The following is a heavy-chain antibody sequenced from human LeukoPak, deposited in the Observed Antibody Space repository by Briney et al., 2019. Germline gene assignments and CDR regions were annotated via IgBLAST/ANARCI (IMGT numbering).Heavy chain of an antibody. D-gene: IGHD3-22*01. CDR3: ARLRDSSGYYFILADY. Sequence: GASVKVSCKSSGYTFNGYYMHWVRQAPGQGLEWMGWISAYNGNTNYAQKLQGRVTMTTDTSTSTAYMELRSLRSDDTAVYYCARLRDSSGYYFILADYWGQGTLVTVSS. CDR1: GYTFNGYY. CDR2: ISAYNGNT. V-gene: IGHV1-18*04. J-gene: IGHJ4*02.